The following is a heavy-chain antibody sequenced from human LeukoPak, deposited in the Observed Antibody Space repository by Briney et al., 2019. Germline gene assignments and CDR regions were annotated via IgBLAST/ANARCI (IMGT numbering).Heavy chain of an antibody. CDR3: VRHYPYYGSGSYPDY. V-gene: IGHV5-51*01. D-gene: IGHD3-10*01. CDR2: IYPGDSDT. J-gene: IGHJ4*02. CDR1: GSSFTSYW. Sequence: GESLKISCQGSGSSFTSYWIGWVRQLPGKGLEWMGIIYPGDSDTRYSPSFQGQVTISADKSISTAYLQWSSLKASDTAMYYCVRHYPYYGSGSYPDYWGQGTLVTVSS.